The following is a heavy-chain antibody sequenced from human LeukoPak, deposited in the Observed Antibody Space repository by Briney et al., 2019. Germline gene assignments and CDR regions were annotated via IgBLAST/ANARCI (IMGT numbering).Heavy chain of an antibody. J-gene: IGHJ4*02. V-gene: IGHV1-2*02. CDR2: INPKSGGT. D-gene: IGHD3-9*01. CDR1: GYTSTGYY. Sequence: ASVKVSCKESGYTSTGYYVYWVRQAPGQGLEWMGWINPKSGGTKYAQKFQGRVTMTRDTSISTAYMELTSDDTALYYCTRAQTAGGRYFEYDYWGQGTLVTVSS. CDR3: TRAQTAGGRYFEYDY.